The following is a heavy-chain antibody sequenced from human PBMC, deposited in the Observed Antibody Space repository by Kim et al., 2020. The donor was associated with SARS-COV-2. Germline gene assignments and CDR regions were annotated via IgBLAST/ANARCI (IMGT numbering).Heavy chain of an antibody. CDR1: GFTFSGSA. Sequence: GGSLRLSCAASGFTFSGSAMHWVRQASGKGLEWVGRIRSKANSYATAYAASVKGRFTISRDDSKNTAYLQMNSLKTEDTAVYYCTSLMVRGVTPFDYWGQGTLVTVSS. CDR3: TSLMVRGVTPFDY. CDR2: IRSKANSYAT. V-gene: IGHV3-73*01. J-gene: IGHJ4*02. D-gene: IGHD3-10*01.